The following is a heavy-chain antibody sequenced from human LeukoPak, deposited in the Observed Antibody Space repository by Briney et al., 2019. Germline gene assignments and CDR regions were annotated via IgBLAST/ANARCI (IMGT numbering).Heavy chain of an antibody. CDR3: ARGRPHGNDY. J-gene: IGHJ4*02. CDR2: IASDGSST. V-gene: IGHV3-74*01. Sequence: PRGSLRLSCAASGFTFSSYWMNWVRQAPGEGLVWVSRIASDGSSTTYADSVKCRFSISRDNAKNTLYLQMNSLRVEDTAVYYCARGRPHGNDYWGQGTLVTVSS. D-gene: IGHD4-23*01. CDR1: GFTFSSYW.